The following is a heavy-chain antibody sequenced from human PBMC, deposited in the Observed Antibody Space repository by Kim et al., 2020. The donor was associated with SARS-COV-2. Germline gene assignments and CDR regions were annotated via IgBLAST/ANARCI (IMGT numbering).Heavy chain of an antibody. J-gene: IGHJ2*01. CDR2: INTNTGNP. V-gene: IGHV7-4-1*02. D-gene: IGHD5-12*01. CDR3: ARDPVRATSYWYFDL. CDR1: GYTFTSYA. Sequence: ASVKVSCKASGYTFTSYAMNWVRQAPGQGLEWMGWINTNTGNPTYAQGFTGRFVFSLDTSVSTAYLQISSLKAEDTAVYYCARDPVRATSYWYFDLWGRGTLVTVSS.